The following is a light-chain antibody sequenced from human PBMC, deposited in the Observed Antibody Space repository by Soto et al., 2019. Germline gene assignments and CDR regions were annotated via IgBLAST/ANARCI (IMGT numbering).Light chain of an antibody. V-gene: IGLV2-14*03. CDR3: DSYTTNGFYV. Sequence: SARTQPASVLGSPDQSTPISCTGTTSNVGGDNFVSWYQHHPGKAPKVMIYDVSNRPSGVSNRFSGSKSGNTASLTISGLQAEYESDYYWDSYTTNGFYVFGTGPTVTVL. CDR2: DVS. CDR1: TSNVGGDNF. J-gene: IGLJ1*01.